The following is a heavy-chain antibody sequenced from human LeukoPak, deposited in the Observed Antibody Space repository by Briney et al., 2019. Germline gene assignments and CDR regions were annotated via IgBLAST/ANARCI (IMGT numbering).Heavy chain of an antibody. V-gene: IGHV4-59*01. Sequence: SETLSLTCTVSGGSISSYYWSWIRQPPGKGLEWIGYIYYSGSTNYNPSLKSRVTISVDTSKNQFSLKLSSVAAADTAVYYCARGPPLYCSSTSCYILWGQGTLVTVSS. CDR1: GGSISSYY. CDR2: IYYSGST. D-gene: IGHD2-2*02. CDR3: ARGPPLYCSSTSCYIL. J-gene: IGHJ4*02.